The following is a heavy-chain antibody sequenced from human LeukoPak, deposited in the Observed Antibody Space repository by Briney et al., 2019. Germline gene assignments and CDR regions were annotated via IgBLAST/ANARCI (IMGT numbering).Heavy chain of an antibody. CDR3: ARVFGYSYGYRFDY. CDR2: INRSGGT. CDR1: GGSFSGYY. J-gene: IGHJ4*02. Sequence: PSETLSLTCAVYGGSFSGYYWSWIRQPPGKGLEWIGEINRSGGTNYNPSLKSRVTISVDTSKNQFSLKLSSVTAADTAVYYCARVFGYSYGYRFDYWGQGTLVTVSS. D-gene: IGHD5-18*01. V-gene: IGHV4-34*01.